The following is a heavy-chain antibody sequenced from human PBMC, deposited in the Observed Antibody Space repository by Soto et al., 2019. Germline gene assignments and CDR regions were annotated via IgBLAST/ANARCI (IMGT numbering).Heavy chain of an antibody. CDR3: AKVIVLGASTIEF. Sequence: SCKTSGDSFNDYYIHWVRQAPGKGLEWVSVISGSGGTTYYADSVKGRFTISRDNSKSTVYLQMNSLRVEDTALYSCAKVIVLGASTIEFWGPGTLVTVSS. CDR2: ISGSGGTT. V-gene: IGHV3-23*01. J-gene: IGHJ4*02. CDR1: GDSFNDYY. D-gene: IGHD6-6*01.